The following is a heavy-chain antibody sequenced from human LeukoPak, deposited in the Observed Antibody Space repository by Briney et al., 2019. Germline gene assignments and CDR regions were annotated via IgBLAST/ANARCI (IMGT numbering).Heavy chain of an antibody. Sequence: GGSLGLSCAASGFTVSSNYMSWVRQAPGKGLEWVSVIYSGGSTYYADSVRGRFTISRDNSKNTLYLQMNSLRAEDTAVYYCASSGLLLEWLGAEDAFDIWGQGTMVTVSS. V-gene: IGHV3-53*01. CDR2: IYSGGST. J-gene: IGHJ3*02. CDR1: GFTVSSNY. CDR3: ASSGLLLEWLGAEDAFDI. D-gene: IGHD3-3*01.